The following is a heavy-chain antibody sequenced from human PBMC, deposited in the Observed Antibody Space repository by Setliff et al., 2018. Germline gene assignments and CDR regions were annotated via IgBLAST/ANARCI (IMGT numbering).Heavy chain of an antibody. V-gene: IGHV3-23*01. CDR3: VRENRYNFWSGLDAFDI. D-gene: IGHD3-3*01. CDR2: ISGSGGST. Sequence: GGSLRLSCAASGFTFSSYAMSWVRQAPGKGLEWVSAISGSGGSTYYADSVKGRFTISRDNSKNTLYLQMDSLRGEDTAVYYCVRENRYNFWSGLDAFDIWGQGTMVTVSS. CDR1: GFTFSSYA. J-gene: IGHJ3*02.